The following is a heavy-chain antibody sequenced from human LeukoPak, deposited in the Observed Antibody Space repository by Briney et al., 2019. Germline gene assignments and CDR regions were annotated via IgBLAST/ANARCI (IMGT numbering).Heavy chain of an antibody. CDR1: GFTFDDYA. J-gene: IGHJ4*02. CDR2: INENGDIA. CDR3: AKARWEPNFDY. Sequence: PGGSLRLSCAASGFTFDDYARHWVRQGPGKSLEWVSLINENGDIAYYGDSVRGRFTVSRDNAKNSLYLRMNSLTTEDTALYYCAKARWEPNFDYWGQGTLVTVSS. D-gene: IGHD1-26*01. V-gene: IGHV3-43*02.